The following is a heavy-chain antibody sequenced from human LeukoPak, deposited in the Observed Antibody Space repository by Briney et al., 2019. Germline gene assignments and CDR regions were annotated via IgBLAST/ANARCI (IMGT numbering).Heavy chain of an antibody. V-gene: IGHV3-21*01. CDR1: GFTFSCYD. CDR2: IGSISTYI. CDR3: ARNGWVDY. D-gene: IGHD1-26*01. Sequence: TGGSLRLSCAASGFTFSCYDMNWVRQAPGKGLEWVSSIGSISTYIYYADSVKGRFTISRDNAKNSLYLQMNSLRAEDTAVYYCARNGWVDYWGQGTLVTVSS. J-gene: IGHJ4*02.